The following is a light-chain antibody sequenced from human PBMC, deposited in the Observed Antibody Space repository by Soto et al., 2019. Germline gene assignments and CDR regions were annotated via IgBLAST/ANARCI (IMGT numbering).Light chain of an antibody. CDR2: DVS. J-gene: IGLJ1*01. CDR1: SSDVGGYNY. CDR3: CSYAGSYINYV. Sequence: QSALTQPRSVSGSPGQSVTISCTGTSSDVGGYNYVSWYQQHPGKAPKLMIYDVSKRPSGVPDRFSGSKSGNTASLTISGLQAEDEAVYYCCSYAGSYINYVFGTGTKLTVL. V-gene: IGLV2-11*01.